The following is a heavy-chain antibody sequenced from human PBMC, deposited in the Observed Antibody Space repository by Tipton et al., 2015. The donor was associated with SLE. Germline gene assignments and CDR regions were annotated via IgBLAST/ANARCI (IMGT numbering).Heavy chain of an antibody. CDR2: INPSGLNT. D-gene: IGHD5-12*01. CDR3: ARDESGFKDFFDY. J-gene: IGHJ4*02. Sequence: QLVQSGAELKKPGASVKVSCTASGSTFSNYYMHWVRQAPGQGLEWMGIINPSGLNTNYAQQFQGRLTMTKDTSTGTAYMELRSLRSDDTAIYYCARDESGFKDFFDYWGQGTLVTVSS. V-gene: IGHV1-46*01. CDR1: GSTFSNYY.